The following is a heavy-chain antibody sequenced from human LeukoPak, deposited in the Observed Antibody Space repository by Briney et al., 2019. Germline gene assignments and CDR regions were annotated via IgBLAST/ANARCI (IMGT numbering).Heavy chain of an antibody. CDR1: GFTFSSYA. D-gene: IGHD3-22*01. CDR3: AKDYYDSSAYYYYFDY. V-gene: IGHV3-23*01. J-gene: IGHJ4*02. Sequence: PGGSLRLSCAASGFTFSSYAMSWVRQAPGKGLEWVSAISGSGGGTYYADSVKGRFTISRDNAKNTLYLQMNSLRAEDTAVYYCAKDYYDSSAYYYYFDYWGQGTLVTVSS. CDR2: ISGSGGGT.